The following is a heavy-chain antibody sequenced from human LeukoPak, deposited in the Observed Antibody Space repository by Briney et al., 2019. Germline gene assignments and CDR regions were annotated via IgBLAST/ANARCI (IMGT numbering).Heavy chain of an antibody. D-gene: IGHD3-22*01. V-gene: IGHV3-64*01. CDR2: ISSNGGST. J-gene: IGHJ2*01. CDR3: ARVDYDSSGYYVDWYFDL. Sequence: PGGSLRLSCAASGFTFSSYAMHWVRQAPGKGLEYVSAISSNGGSTYYANSVKGRFTISRDNSKNTLYLQMGSLRAEDMAVYYCARVDYDSSGYYVDWYFDLWGRGTLVTVSS. CDR1: GFTFSSYA.